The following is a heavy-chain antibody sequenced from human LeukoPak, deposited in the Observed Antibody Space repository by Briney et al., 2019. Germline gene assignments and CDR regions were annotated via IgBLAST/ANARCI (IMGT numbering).Heavy chain of an antibody. CDR1: GFAFSRSG. Sequence: PGGSPRLSCAASGFAFSRSGMHWVRQAPGKGLEWVAVVWYDGSNKHYADSVKGRFTISRDNSNNTLYLQMNSLRAEDTAVYYCARDPKYSNSWFFDYWGQGTLVTVSS. V-gene: IGHV3-33*01. CDR2: VWYDGSNK. J-gene: IGHJ4*02. D-gene: IGHD6-13*01. CDR3: ARDPKYSNSWFFDY.